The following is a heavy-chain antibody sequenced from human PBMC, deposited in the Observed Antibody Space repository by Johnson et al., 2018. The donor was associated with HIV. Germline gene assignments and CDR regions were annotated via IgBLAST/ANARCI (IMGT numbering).Heavy chain of an antibody. CDR3: AKDRTSWGFDAFDL. CDR2: IYSGGST. Sequence: VQLVESGGGLVQPGGSLGLSCAASGFNVSDNYMNWVRQAPGKGLEWVSVIYSGGSTYYADSVKGRFTISRDNSENTLYLQMTSLRAEDTAVYFCAKDRTSWGFDAFDLWGQGTMVTVSS. D-gene: IGHD3-16*01. CDR1: GFNVSDNY. J-gene: IGHJ3*01. V-gene: IGHV3-66*01.